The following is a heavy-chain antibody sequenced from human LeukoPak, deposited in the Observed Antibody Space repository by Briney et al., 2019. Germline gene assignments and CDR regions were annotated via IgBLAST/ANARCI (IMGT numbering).Heavy chain of an antibody. CDR1: GFTFRNYG. V-gene: IGHV3-33*03. CDR2: IYYDGSNK. D-gene: IGHD3-3*01. J-gene: IGHJ4*02. CDR3: AKDQGFLEWSGFDY. Sequence: GTSLRLSCAASGFTFRNYGMHWVRQAPGKGLEWVAVIYYDGSNKYYGDSVKGRFTISRDNSKNTLYLQMNSLRAEDTAVYYCAKDQGFLEWSGFDYWGQGTLVTVSS.